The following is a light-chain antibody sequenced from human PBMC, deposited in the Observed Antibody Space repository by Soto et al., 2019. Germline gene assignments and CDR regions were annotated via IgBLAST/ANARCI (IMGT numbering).Light chain of an antibody. J-gene: IGLJ3*02. CDR1: SSDVGGYNY. CDR2: EVS. Sequence: QSALTQPASVSGSPGQSITISCTETSSDVGGYNYVSWYQHHPGKAPKLIIYEVSNRPSGVSNRFSGSKSGNTASLPISGLQAEDEADHYCTSYTRVFGGGTKLTVL. CDR3: TSYTRV. V-gene: IGLV2-14*01.